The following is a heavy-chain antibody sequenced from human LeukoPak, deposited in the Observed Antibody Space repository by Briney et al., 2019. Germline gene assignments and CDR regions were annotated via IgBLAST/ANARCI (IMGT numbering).Heavy chain of an antibody. D-gene: IGHD6-19*01. CDR2: IIGNGTST. CDR3: ARAGYRSAWRYFDY. Sequence: HPGGSLRLSCAASGFTFSSYWMHWVRQAPGNGLVWVSRIIGNGTSTSYADSVKGRFTISRDNAKNTLYLQMNSLRADDTALYYCARAGYRSAWRYFDYWGQGALVTVSS. CDR1: GFTFSSYW. J-gene: IGHJ4*02. V-gene: IGHV3-74*01.